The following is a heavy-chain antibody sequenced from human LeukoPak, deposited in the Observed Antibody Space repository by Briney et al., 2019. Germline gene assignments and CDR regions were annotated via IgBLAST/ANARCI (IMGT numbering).Heavy chain of an antibody. J-gene: IGHJ4*02. Sequence: ASVKVSCKVSGYTLTELSMHWVRQAPGKGLEWMGGFDPEDGETIYAQKFQGRVTMTRDTSISTAYMELSRLRSDDTAVYYCARDAAGIDYWGQGTLVTVSS. CDR3: ARDAAGIDY. D-gene: IGHD6-13*01. CDR1: GYTLTELS. V-gene: IGHV1-24*01. CDR2: FDPEDGET.